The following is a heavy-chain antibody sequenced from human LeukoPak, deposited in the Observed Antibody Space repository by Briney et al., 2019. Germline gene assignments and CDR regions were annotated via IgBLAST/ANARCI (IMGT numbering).Heavy chain of an antibody. V-gene: IGHV1-24*01. CDR3: ATDMVLRGVTSFDY. D-gene: IGHD3-10*01. CDR1: GYTLTELS. J-gene: IGHJ4*02. Sequence: GASVKVSCKVSGYTLTELSMHWVRQAPGKGLEWMGGFDSEDGETIYAQKFQGRVTMTEDTSTDTAYMELSRLRSEDTAVYYCATDMVLRGVTSFDYWGQGTLVTVSS. CDR2: FDSEDGET.